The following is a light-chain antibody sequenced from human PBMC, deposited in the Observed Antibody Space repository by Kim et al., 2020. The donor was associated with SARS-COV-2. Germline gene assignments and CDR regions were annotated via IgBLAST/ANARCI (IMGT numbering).Light chain of an antibody. CDR3: QTWDTGIRV. V-gene: IGLV4-69*01. CDR1: SGHSNYG. J-gene: IGLJ3*02. CDR2: VNYDGTH. Sequence: ASVKLTCILSSGHSNYGIAWHQQQPDKGPRFLLKVNYDGTHNRGDGVPDRFSGSSSGAERYLTISSLQSEDEADYYCQTWDTGIRVFGGGTQLTVL.